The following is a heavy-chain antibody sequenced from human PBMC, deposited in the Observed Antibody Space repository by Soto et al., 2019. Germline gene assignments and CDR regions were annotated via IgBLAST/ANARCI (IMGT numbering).Heavy chain of an antibody. D-gene: IGHD4-4*01. CDR2: ISSSGSII. Sequence: QVQLVVSGGGLVKPGGSLRISCAASGFTFSDYYIRWIRQAPGKGLEWVSYISSSGSIIYYADSVKGRFTISRDNAKNSLYLQMTCQRAEDTAVYYCALAGYDSNYFAVTPLSAGHFWGQGTLVTVSS. V-gene: IGHV3-11*01. J-gene: IGHJ4*02. CDR1: GFTFSDYY. CDR3: ALAGYDSNYFAVTPLSAGHF.